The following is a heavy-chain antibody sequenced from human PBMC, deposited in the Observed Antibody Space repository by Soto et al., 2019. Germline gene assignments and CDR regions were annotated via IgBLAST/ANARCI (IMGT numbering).Heavy chain of an antibody. V-gene: IGHV3-64*02. CDR1: GFTFSSYA. J-gene: IGHJ6*02. CDR3: ARRSEGYYYGMDV. CDR2: ISSNEGST. Sequence: PGGSLRLSCAASGFTFSSYAMHWVRQAPGKGLEYVSAISSNEGSTYYADSVKGRFTISRDNSKNTLYLQMGSLRAEDMAVYYCARRSEGYYYGMDVWGQGTTVTVSS. D-gene: IGHD1-26*01.